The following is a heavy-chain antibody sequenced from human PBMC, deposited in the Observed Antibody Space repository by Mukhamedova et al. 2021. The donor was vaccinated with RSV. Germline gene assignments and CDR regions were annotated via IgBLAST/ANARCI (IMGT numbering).Heavy chain of an antibody. V-gene: IGHV1-69*02. CDR3: AGTGDYADY. CDR2: IIPILGIA. D-gene: IGHD2-8*02. J-gene: IGHJ4*02. Sequence: EWMGRIIPILGIANYAQKFQGRVTITADKSTSTAYMELSSLRSEDTAVYYCAGTGDYADYWGQGTLVTVSS.